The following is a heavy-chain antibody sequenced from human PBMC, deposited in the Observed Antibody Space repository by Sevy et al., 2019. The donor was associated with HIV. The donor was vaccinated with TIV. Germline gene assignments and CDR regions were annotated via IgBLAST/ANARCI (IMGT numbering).Heavy chain of an antibody. CDR3: ARGTNYYESSGPSYFDY. V-gene: IGHV3-11*01. J-gene: IGHJ4*02. Sequence: GGSLRLSCAASGFTFIDYYMSWIRQAPGKGLEWVSHISTSGVTIYYADSVKGRFTISRDNAKNSLYLQMNSLRAEDTAVYYCARGTNYYESSGPSYFDYWGQGSPVTVSS. CDR2: ISTSGVTI. D-gene: IGHD3-22*01. CDR1: GFTFIDYY.